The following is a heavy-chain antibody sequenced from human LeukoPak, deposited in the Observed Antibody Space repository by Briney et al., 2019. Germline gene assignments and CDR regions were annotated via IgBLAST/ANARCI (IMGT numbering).Heavy chain of an antibody. Sequence: PGGSLRLSCAASGFTFDDYAMHWVRQAPGKGLEWVSGISWNSGSIDYADSVKGRFTISRDNSKNTLYLQMNSLRAEDTAVYYCAKGYCGGDCPFDYWGQGTLVTVSS. CDR1: GFTFDDYA. D-gene: IGHD2-21*01. J-gene: IGHJ4*02. CDR2: ISWNSGSI. CDR3: AKGYCGGDCPFDY. V-gene: IGHV3-9*01.